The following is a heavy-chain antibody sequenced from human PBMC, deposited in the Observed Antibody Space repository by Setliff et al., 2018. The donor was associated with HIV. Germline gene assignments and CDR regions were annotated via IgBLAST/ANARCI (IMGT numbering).Heavy chain of an antibody. CDR2: IGTAGDT. J-gene: IGHJ4*02. Sequence: LRLSCAASGFTFSSSDMHWVRQATGKGLEWVSAIGTAGDTYYPDSVKGRFTISRDNAKNSVYLQMNSLRVEDTAVYYCTREGSYSGSYSWGIGYWGQGTLVTVSS. CDR1: GFTFSSSD. D-gene: IGHD1-26*01. V-gene: IGHV3-13*01. CDR3: TREGSYSGSYSWGIGY.